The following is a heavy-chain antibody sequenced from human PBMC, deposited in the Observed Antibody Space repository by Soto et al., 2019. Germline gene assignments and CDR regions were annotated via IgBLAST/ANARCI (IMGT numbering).Heavy chain of an antibody. D-gene: IGHD2-15*01. Sequence: EVQLVESGGGLVKPGWSLRLSCAASGFTFSNAWMSWVRQAPGKGLEWVGRIKSKTDGGTTDYAAHVKGRFTISRDESKNTLYLQMNSLKTEDTAVYSCTTGGYCSGGSCYSGLGWGQGTLVTVSS. V-gene: IGHV3-15*01. CDR3: TTGGYCSGGSCYSGLG. CDR1: GFTFSNAW. CDR2: IKSKTDGGTT. J-gene: IGHJ4*02.